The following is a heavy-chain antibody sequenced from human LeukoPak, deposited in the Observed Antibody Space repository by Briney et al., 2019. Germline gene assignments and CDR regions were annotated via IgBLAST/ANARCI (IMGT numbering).Heavy chain of an antibody. CDR2: ISGSGGST. CDR1: GFTFSSYA. J-gene: IGHJ4*02. CDR3: AKGGQLVREGIDY. Sequence: GGSLRLSCAASGFTFSSYAMSWVRQAPEKGLEWVSAISGSGGSTYYADSVKGRFTISRDNSKNTLYLQMNSLRAEDTAVYYCAKGGQLVREGIDYWGQGTLVTVSS. V-gene: IGHV3-23*01. D-gene: IGHD6-13*01.